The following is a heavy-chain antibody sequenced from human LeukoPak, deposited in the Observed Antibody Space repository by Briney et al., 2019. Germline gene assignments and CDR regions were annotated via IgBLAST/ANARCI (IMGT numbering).Heavy chain of an antibody. CDR3: AGSTVTRLAEYFQH. CDR2: IIPIFGTA. CDR1: GGTFSSCA. J-gene: IGHJ1*01. Sequence: GASVKVSCKASGGTFSSCAISWVRQAPGQGLEWMGGIIPIFGTANYAQKFQGRVTITAEESTSTAYMELSSLRSEDTAVYYCAGSTVTRLAEYFQHWGQGTLVTVSS. V-gene: IGHV1-69*13. D-gene: IGHD4-17*01.